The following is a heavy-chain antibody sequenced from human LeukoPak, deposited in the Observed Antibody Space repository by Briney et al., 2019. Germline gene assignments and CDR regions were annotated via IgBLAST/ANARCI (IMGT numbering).Heavy chain of an antibody. J-gene: IGHJ6*04. CDR2: ISYDGSNK. Sequence: GGSLRLSCAASGFTFSSYGMHWVRQAPGKGLEWVALISYDGSNKYYADSVKGRFTISRDNSKNTLYLQMNSLRAEDTAVYYCAELGITMIGGVWGKGTTVTISS. CDR1: GFTFSSYG. CDR3: AELGITMIGGV. V-gene: IGHV3-30*18. D-gene: IGHD3-10*02.